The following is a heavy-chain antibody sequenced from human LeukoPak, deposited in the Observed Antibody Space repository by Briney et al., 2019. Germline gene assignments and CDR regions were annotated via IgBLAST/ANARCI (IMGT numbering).Heavy chain of an antibody. J-gene: IGHJ4*02. CDR2: ISYDGSNK. CDR3: AKDADKYTRTTFSDS. V-gene: IGHV3-30*18. CDR1: GFTFSSYG. Sequence: GGSLRLSCAASGFTFSSYGMHWVRQAPGKGLEWVAVISYDGSNKNYADSAKGRFTISRDNSKNTLYLQMSSLRAEDTAVYYCAKDADKYTRTTFSDSWGQGTLVTVSS. D-gene: IGHD2/OR15-2a*01.